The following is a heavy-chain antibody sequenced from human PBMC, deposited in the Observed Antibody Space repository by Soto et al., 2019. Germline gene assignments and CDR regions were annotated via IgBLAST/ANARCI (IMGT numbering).Heavy chain of an antibody. V-gene: IGHV3-33*08. CDR2: IWYDGSNN. CDR3: ARDYYDFWSGYYTDGNFDY. Sequence: GGSLRLSCAASGFTFSSYGMHWVRQAPGKGLEWVAVIWYDGSNNYNADSVKGRFTISRDNSKNTLYLQMNSLRAEDTAVYYCARDYYDFWSGYYTDGNFDYWGQGTLVTVSS. J-gene: IGHJ4*02. CDR1: GFTFSSYG. D-gene: IGHD3-3*01.